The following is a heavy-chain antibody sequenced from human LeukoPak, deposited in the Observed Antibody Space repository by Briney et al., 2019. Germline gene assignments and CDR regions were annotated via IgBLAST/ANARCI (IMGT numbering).Heavy chain of an antibody. J-gene: IGHJ4*02. CDR1: GGSLSSGPYH. CDR2: FKTSGTI. V-gene: IGHV4-61*02. CDR3: ARTIDPYIFDF. Sequence: PSETLSLTCTVSGGSLSSGPYHGSRLRQPAGKGLEWIGRFKTSGTINYNPSLKSRLTISVDTSRNQFSLKLSSVTAADTAAYYCARTIDPYIFDFWGQGILVTVSS. D-gene: IGHD1-1*01.